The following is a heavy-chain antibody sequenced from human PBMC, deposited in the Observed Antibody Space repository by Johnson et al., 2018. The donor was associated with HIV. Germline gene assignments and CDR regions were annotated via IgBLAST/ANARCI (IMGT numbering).Heavy chain of an antibody. V-gene: IGHV3-30-3*01. D-gene: IGHD3-9*01. Sequence: QVQLVESGGGLVQPGGSLRLSCAASGFTFGSYAMHWVRQAPGKGLEWVAVISYDGSTTYYADSVKGRFPISRDNSKNTLYLQMNSLRAEDTAVYYCAKDGPVLRYFDWSDAFDIWGQGTMVTVSS. CDR3: AKDGPVLRYFDWSDAFDI. CDR2: ISYDGSTT. J-gene: IGHJ3*02. CDR1: GFTFGSYA.